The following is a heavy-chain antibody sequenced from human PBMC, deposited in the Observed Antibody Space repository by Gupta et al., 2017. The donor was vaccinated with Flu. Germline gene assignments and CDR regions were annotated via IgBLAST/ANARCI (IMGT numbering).Heavy chain of an antibody. V-gene: IGHV3-7*04. D-gene: IGHD3-22*01. Sequence: EVQLVESGGGLVKPGGSLSLSCAPSGFPLSNYWMTWVRQAPGKGLEWLATLKDDGTEKYYVDSVKGRFTISRDNAKNSLFLQMNGLRAEDTAIYFCARDQYDSTGMGWGYYYDNWGQGTLVIVSS. CDR1: GFPLSNYW. CDR3: ARDQYDSTGMGWGYYYDN. CDR2: LKDDGTEK. J-gene: IGHJ4*02.